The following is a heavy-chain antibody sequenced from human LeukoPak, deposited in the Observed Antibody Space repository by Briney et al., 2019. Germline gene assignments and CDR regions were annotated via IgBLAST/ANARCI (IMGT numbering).Heavy chain of an antibody. Sequence: GGSLRLSCAVSGFTFSGFWMSWSRQAPGRGLEWVASINSDGSEGYYADVVKGRFTISRDNAKNSLYLQINSLRAEDTAVYYCARVWPRPRIQLKSAWYFDLWGRGTLVTVSS. CDR3: ARVWPRPRIQLKSAWYFDL. J-gene: IGHJ2*01. V-gene: IGHV3-7*03. D-gene: IGHD5-18*01. CDR1: GFTFSGFW. CDR2: INSDGSEG.